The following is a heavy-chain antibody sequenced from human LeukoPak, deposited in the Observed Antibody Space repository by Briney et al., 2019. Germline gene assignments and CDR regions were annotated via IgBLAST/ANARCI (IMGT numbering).Heavy chain of an antibody. CDR2: VNSDGSST. CDR1: GFTFSSYW. D-gene: IGHD2-2*01. V-gene: IGHV3-74*01. CDR3: ARKLGYCSSTSCYALDY. J-gene: IGHJ4*02. Sequence: GGSLRLSCAAYGFTFSSYWMHWVRQAPGKGRVWVSRVNSDGSSTSYADSVKGRFTISRDNAKSTLYLLMNSLRAEDTAVYYCARKLGYCSSTSCYALDYWGQGTLVTVFS.